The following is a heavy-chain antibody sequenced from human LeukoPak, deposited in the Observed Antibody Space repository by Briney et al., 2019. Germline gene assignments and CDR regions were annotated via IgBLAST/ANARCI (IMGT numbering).Heavy chain of an antibody. D-gene: IGHD5-12*01. CDR1: GGSISSYY. CDR3: AREFDSGPLGWCDP. V-gene: IGHV4-59*01. Sequence: PSETLSLTCTVSGGSISSYYWSWIRQPPREGLEWIGYFYYSGSTNYNPSLKSRVTISVDASKNQFSLKLSSVTAADAAVYYCAREFDSGPLGWCDPWGQGTLVTVSS. CDR2: FYYSGST. J-gene: IGHJ5*02.